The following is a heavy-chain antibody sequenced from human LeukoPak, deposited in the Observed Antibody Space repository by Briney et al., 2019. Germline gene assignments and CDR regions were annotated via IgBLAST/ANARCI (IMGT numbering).Heavy chain of an antibody. Sequence: PSQTLSLTCTVSGGSISSGGYYWSWIRQHPGKGLEWIGYIYYSGSTYYNPSFKSRVTISVDTSKNQFSLKLSSVTAADTAVYYCARDAGSGYDSPYFDYWGQGTLVTVSS. CDR1: GGSISSGGYY. J-gene: IGHJ4*02. CDR3: ARDAGSGYDSPYFDY. V-gene: IGHV4-31*03. CDR2: IYYSGST. D-gene: IGHD5-12*01.